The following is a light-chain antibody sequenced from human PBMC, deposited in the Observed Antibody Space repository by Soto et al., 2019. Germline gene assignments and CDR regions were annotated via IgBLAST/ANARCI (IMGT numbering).Light chain of an antibody. Sequence: DVQMTQSPSTLSASIGDRVTITCRASQSSSTWVAWYQQKPGKGPNLLIFDASTLKSGVPSRFSGSGSGTEFTLTSSNLQAYDFATYYCHRYNAYFGQGTKLEIK. CDR3: HRYNAY. V-gene: IGKV1-5*01. J-gene: IGKJ2*01. CDR2: DAS. CDR1: QSSSTW.